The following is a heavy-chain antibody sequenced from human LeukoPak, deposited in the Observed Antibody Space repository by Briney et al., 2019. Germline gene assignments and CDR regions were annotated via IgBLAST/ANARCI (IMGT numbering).Heavy chain of an antibody. CDR3: ASGYSGYDGTLDY. J-gene: IGHJ4*02. D-gene: IGHD5-12*01. V-gene: IGHV3-21*01. CDR1: GFTFSSYS. CDR2: ISSSSSYI. Sequence: GGSLRLSCAASGFTFSSYSMNWVRQAPGKGLEWVSSISSSSSYIYYADSVKGRFTISRDNAKNSLYLQMNSLRAEDTAVYYCASGYSGYDGTLDYWGQGTLVTVSS.